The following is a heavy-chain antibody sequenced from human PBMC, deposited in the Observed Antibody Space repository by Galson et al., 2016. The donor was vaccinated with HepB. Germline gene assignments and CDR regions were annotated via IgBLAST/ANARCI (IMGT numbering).Heavy chain of an antibody. V-gene: IGHV3-23*01. Sequence: SLRLSCATSGFTFSDYAMNWVRQAPGKGLEWVSLIDNRDTYYANSVKGRFTISRDNSKNTLFLQLNNLRTEDTALYFCARKGIESLAGHNWFDPWGRGTPVTVSS. CDR1: GFTFSDYA. CDR3: ARKGIESLAGHNWFDP. J-gene: IGHJ5*02. D-gene: IGHD6-19*01. CDR2: IDNRDT.